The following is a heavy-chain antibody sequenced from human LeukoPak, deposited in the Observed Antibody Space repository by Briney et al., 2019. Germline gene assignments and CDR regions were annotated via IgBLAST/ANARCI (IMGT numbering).Heavy chain of an antibody. V-gene: IGHV3-30-3*01. Sequence: QSGGSLRLSCAASGFTFSSYAMHWVRQAPGKGLEWVAVIPYDGSNKYYADSVKGRFTISRDNSKNTLYLQMNSLRAEDTAVYYCARVVGATVFYGMDVWGQGTTVTVSS. J-gene: IGHJ6*02. D-gene: IGHD1-26*01. CDR3: ARVVGATVFYGMDV. CDR1: GFTFSSYA. CDR2: IPYDGSNK.